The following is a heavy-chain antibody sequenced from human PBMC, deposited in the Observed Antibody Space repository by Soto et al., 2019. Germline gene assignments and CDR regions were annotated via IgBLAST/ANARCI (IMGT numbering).Heavy chain of an antibody. CDR1: GYKFTNHG. Sequence: QVLLVQSGAEVKKPGASVRVSCRASGYKFTNHGISWVRQAPGQGLEWMGWISAYDGNTNYAQKFQGRVTMSMETSTSTAYMEVRSLTADNTAVYYCARDGSCYYYAQYFYGMDLWGQGTSVTVTS. CDR3: ARDGSCYYYAQYFYGMDL. V-gene: IGHV1-18*01. CDR2: ISAYDGNT. D-gene: IGHD3-22*01. J-gene: IGHJ6*02.